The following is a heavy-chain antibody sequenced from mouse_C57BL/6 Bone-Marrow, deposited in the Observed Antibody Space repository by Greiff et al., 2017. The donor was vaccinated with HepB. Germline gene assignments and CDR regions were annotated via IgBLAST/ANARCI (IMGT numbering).Heavy chain of an antibody. CDR2: IYYSGTI. CDR3: ARDGGNYYGSSYYAMDY. D-gene: IGHD1-1*01. J-gene: IGHJ4*01. Sequence: DVKLQESGPGLVKPSQTVFLTCTVTGISITTGNYRWSWIRQFPGNKLEWIGYIYYSGTITYNPSLTSRTTITRDTPKNQFFLEMNSLTAEDTATYYCARDGGNYYGSSYYAMDYWGQGTSVTVSS. CDR1: GISITTGNYR. V-gene: IGHV3-5*01.